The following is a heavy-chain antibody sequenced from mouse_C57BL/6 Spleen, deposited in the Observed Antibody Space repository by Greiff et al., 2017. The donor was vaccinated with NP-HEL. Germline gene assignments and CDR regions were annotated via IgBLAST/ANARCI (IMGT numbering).Heavy chain of an antibody. D-gene: IGHD1-1*01. CDR1: GYAFSSSW. CDR3: AREFITTAYYFDY. CDR2: IYPGDGDT. J-gene: IGHJ2*01. Sequence: QVQLQQSGPELVKPGASVKISCKASGYAFSSSWMNWVKQRPGKGLEWIGRIYPGDGDTNYNGKFKGKATLTADKSSSTAYMQLSSLTSEDSAVYFCAREFITTAYYFDYWGQGTTLTVSS. V-gene: IGHV1-82*01.